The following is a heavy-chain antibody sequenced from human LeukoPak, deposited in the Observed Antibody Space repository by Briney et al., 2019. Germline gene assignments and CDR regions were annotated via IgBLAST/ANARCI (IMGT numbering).Heavy chain of an antibody. CDR2: INPNSGGT. V-gene: IGHV1-2*02. CDR3: ARDRITAPGGLFDY. D-gene: IGHD3-16*01. CDR1: GYTFTGYY. Sequence: ASVKVSCKASGYTFTGYYMHWVRQAPGQGFEWMGWINPNSGGTNYAQKFQGRVTMTRDTSISTAYMELSRLRSDDTAVYYCARDRITAPGGLFDYWGQGTLVTVSS. J-gene: IGHJ4*02.